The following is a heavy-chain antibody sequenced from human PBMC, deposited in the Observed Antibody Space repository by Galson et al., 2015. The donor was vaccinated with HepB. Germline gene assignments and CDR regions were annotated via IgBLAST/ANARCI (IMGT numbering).Heavy chain of an antibody. CDR2: ISYDGSNK. CDR1: GFTFSSYG. CDR3: ATAIFGGSIYYDWYFDL. J-gene: IGHJ2*01. D-gene: IGHD3-3*01. V-gene: IGHV3-30*03. Sequence: SLRLSCAASGFTFSSYGMHWVRQAPGKGLEWVAVISYDGSNKYYADSVKGRFTISRDNSKNTLYLQMNSLRAEDTAVYYCATAIFGGSIYYDWYFDLWGRGTLVTVSS.